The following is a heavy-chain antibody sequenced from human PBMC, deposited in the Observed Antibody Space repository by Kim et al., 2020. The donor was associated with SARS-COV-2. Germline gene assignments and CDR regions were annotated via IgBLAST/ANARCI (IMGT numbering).Heavy chain of an antibody. D-gene: IGHD2-15*01. Sequence: SETLSLTCTVSGGSITKNYWSWIRQTPGGGLEWIGYIFYSGNTDYNPSLKSRVTMSVDTSKNQFSLKLSSVTPADTAVYYCARVTGLSPLTAPFDSWGQGALVTVSP. CDR3: ARVTGLSPLTAPFDS. CDR2: IFYSGNT. J-gene: IGHJ4*02. V-gene: IGHV4-59*01. CDR1: GGSITKNY.